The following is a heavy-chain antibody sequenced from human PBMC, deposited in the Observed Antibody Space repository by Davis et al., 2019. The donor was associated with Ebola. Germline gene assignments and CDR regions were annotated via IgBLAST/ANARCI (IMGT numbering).Heavy chain of an antibody. CDR3: AAADIVVVVDGTSYPHAFDT. Sequence: GESLKISCTASGFTFSSYWMHWVRQAPGKGLVWVSRINSDGSSTNYADSVRGRFTISRDNVKNTLYLQMNSLRAEDMGVYYCAAADIVVVVDGTSYPHAFDTWGQGTVVTVSS. CDR2: INSDGSST. V-gene: IGHV3-74*01. J-gene: IGHJ3*02. CDR1: GFTFSSYW. D-gene: IGHD2-15*01.